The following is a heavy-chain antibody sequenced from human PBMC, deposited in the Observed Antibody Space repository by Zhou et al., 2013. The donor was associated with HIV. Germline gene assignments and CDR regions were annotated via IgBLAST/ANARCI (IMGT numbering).Heavy chain of an antibody. V-gene: IGHV4-59*11. D-gene: IGHD6-13*01. J-gene: IGHJ6*03. Sequence: QVQLQESGPGLVKPSETLSLTCSVSGDTITNHYWSWIRQPPGKGLEWIGHIYHSGSTYYSPSLKSRVTMSVDTSKNQFSLKLTSVTAADTAVYYCAREAAAGIYFYYYMDVWGKGTAVTVSS. CDR3: AREAAAGIYFYYYMDV. CDR1: GDTITNHY. CDR2: IYHSGST.